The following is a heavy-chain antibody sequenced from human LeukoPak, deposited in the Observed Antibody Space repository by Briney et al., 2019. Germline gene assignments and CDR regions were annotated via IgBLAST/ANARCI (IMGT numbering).Heavy chain of an antibody. V-gene: IGHV3-13*01. CDR2: IGTGDDT. CDR3: AREIRETVVTRHYYYGIDV. Sequence: GGSLRLTCAASGFTFSTYDMHWVRQVTGKGLEGVSAIGTGDDTYYLGSVRGRFTISRENAKNVLYLQMSSLRAEDTAVYYCAREIRETVVTRHYYYGIDVWGQGTTVTVSS. J-gene: IGHJ6*02. CDR1: GFTFSTYD. D-gene: IGHD2-15*01.